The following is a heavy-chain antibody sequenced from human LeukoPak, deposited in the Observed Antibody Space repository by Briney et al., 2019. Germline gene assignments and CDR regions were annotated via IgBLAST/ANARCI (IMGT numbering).Heavy chain of an antibody. CDR2: IYYSGST. Sequence: SETLSLTCTVSGGSISSSAYYWGWIRQSPGKGLEWIGSIYYSGSTNYNPSLKSRVTISVDTSKNQFSLKLSSVTAADTAVYYCARDGGVLEWFYFDYWGQGTLVTVSS. J-gene: IGHJ4*02. V-gene: IGHV4-39*07. CDR3: ARDGGVLEWFYFDY. CDR1: GGSISSSAYY. D-gene: IGHD3-3*01.